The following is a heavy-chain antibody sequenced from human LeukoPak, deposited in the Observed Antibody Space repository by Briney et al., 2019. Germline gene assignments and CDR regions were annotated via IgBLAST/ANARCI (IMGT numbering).Heavy chain of an antibody. CDR1: GYTFTGYY. D-gene: IGHD2-2*02. CDR2: INPNSGGT. J-gene: IGHJ4*02. CDR3: ASSVRDIVVVPAAIRFDY. V-gene: IGHV1-2*02. Sequence: ASVKVSCKASGYTFTGYYMHWVRQAPGQGLEWMGWINPNSGGTNYAQKFQGRVTMTRDTSISTAYMELSRLRSDDTAVYYCASSVRDIVVVPAAIRFDYRGQGTLVTVSS.